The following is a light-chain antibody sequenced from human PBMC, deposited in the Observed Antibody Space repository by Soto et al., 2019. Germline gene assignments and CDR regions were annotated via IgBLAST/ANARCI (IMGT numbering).Light chain of an antibody. CDR2: GDS. CDR3: QSYDSSLSGWL. V-gene: IGLV1-40*01. J-gene: IGLJ3*02. Sequence: QSVLTQPPSASGAPGQRVTISCTGSSSNIGAGYNVHWYQQVPGTAPKLLIYGDSNRPSGVPDRFSGSKSGTSASLAITGLQAEDGADYYCQSYDSSLSGWLFGGGTKLTVL. CDR1: SSNIGAGYN.